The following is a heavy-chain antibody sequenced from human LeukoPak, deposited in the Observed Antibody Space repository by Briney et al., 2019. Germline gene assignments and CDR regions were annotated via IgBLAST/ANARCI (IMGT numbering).Heavy chain of an antibody. Sequence: GGSLRLSCAASGFTFSRLAMTWVRQAPGKGLEWVSTISASGPYYADAVRGRFTISRDNSKNTLYLQMNSLRAEDTAVYYCARGYSSGKDAFDIWGQGTMVTVSS. CDR1: GFTFSRLA. J-gene: IGHJ3*02. CDR3: ARGYSSGKDAFDI. D-gene: IGHD6-19*01. CDR2: ISASGP. V-gene: IGHV3-23*01.